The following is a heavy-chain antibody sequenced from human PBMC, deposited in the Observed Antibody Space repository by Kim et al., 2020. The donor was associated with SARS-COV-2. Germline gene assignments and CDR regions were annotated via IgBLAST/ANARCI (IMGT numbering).Heavy chain of an antibody. V-gene: IGHV7-4-1*02. CDR2: INTNTGNP. J-gene: IGHJ4*02. Sequence: ASVKVSCKASGYTFTNYAMNWVRQAPGQGLEWMGWINTNTGNPTYAQGFTGRFVFSLDTSVSTAYLQISSLKAEDTAVYYCARDIAWGSYLSFDYWGQGTLVTVSS. CDR1: GYTFTNYA. D-gene: IGHD3-16*02. CDR3: ARDIAWGSYLSFDY.